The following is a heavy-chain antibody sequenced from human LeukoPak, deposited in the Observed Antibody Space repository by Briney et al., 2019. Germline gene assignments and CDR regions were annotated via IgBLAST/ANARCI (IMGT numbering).Heavy chain of an antibody. CDR1: CFTFSSYE. V-gene: IGHV3-48*03. CDR2: ISFSGDII. CDR3: VRAVWPHRYDSSAFDY. J-gene: IGHJ4*02. Sequence: GGSLRLSCAASCFTFSSYEVNWVRQAPGKGLEWVSYISFSGDIIHYADSVKGRFTISRDNAKNSLYLQMNSLRVEDTTVYYTVRAVWPHRYDSSAFDYWGQGALVTVSS. D-gene: IGHD3-22*01.